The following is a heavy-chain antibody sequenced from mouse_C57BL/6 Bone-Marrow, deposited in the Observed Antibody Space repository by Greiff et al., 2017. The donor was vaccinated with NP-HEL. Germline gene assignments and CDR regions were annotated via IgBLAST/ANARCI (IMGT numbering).Heavy chain of an antibody. CDR1: GYSFTGYY. V-gene: IGHV1-42*01. CDR3: ARLVYYYGSSFDY. CDR2: INPSTGGT. J-gene: IGHJ2*01. Sequence: VQLQQSGPELVKPGASVKISCKASGYSFTGYYMNWVKQSPEKSLEWIGEINPSTGGTTYNQKFKAKATLTVDKSSSTAYMQLKSLTSEDSAVYYCARLVYYYGSSFDYWGQGTTLTVSS. D-gene: IGHD1-1*01.